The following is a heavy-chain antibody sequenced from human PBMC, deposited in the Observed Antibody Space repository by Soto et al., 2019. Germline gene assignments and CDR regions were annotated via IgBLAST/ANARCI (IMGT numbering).Heavy chain of an antibody. CDR2: IKSKTDGGTT. CDR3: TTAARDYNWNDEDAFDI. D-gene: IGHD1-1*01. CDR1: GFTFSNAW. Sequence: EVQLVESGGGLVKPGGSLRLSCAASGFTFSNAWMSWVRQAPGKGLEWVGRIKSKTDGGTTDYAAPVKGRFTISRDNSKNTLYLQMNSLKTEDTAVYYCTTAARDYNWNDEDAFDIWGQGTMVTVSS. J-gene: IGHJ3*02. V-gene: IGHV3-15*01.